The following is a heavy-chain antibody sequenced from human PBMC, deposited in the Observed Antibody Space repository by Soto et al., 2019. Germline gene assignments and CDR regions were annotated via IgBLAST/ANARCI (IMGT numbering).Heavy chain of an antibody. CDR2: ISSNGGST. V-gene: IGHV3-64D*06. J-gene: IGHJ6*02. CDR1: GSTFSSYD. D-gene: IGHD3-3*01. CDR3: VKGALWSGLEYFGV. Sequence: PGGSLRLSCSASGSTFSSYDMHWVRQAPGKGLEYVSAISSNGGSTYYADSVKGRFTISRDNSKNTLYLQMSSLRAEDTAVYYCVKGALWSGLEYFGVWGQGTTVTVSS.